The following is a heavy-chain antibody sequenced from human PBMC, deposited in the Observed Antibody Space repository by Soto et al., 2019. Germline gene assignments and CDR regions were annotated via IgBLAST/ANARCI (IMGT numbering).Heavy chain of an antibody. CDR1: GGTFSSYA. CDR3: ARDRDSSGWLNFDY. CDR2: IIPIFGTT. V-gene: IGHV1-69*13. D-gene: IGHD6-19*01. Sequence: SVKVSCKASGGTFSSYAISWVRQAPGQGLEWMGGIIPIFGTTNYAQKFQGRVTITADESTSTAYMELSSLRSEDTAVYYCARDRDSSGWLNFDYWGQGTLVTVSS. J-gene: IGHJ4*02.